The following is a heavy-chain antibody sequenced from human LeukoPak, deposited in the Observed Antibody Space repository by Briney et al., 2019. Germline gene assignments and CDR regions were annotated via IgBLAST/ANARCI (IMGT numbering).Heavy chain of an antibody. V-gene: IGHV1-8*03. Sequence: ASVKVSCKASGYTFTSYDINWVRQATGQGLEWMGWMNPNSGNTGYAQKFQGRVTITRNTSISTAYMELSSLRSEDTAVYYCARGTRSREYSSSSGPFDYWGQGTLVTVSS. D-gene: IGHD6-6*01. CDR1: GYTFTSYD. CDR2: MNPNSGNT. J-gene: IGHJ4*02. CDR3: ARGTRSREYSSSSGPFDY.